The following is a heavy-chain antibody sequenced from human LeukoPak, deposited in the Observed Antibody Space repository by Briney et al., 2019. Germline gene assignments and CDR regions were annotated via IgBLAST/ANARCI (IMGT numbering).Heavy chain of an antibody. CDR3: ARAGELWSAEET. V-gene: IGHV3-21*01. J-gene: IGHJ5*02. Sequence: GGSLRLSCAASGFTFSSYSMNWVRQAPGKGLEWVSSISSSSSYIYYADSVKGRFTISRDNAKNSLYLQMNSLRAEDTAVYCCARAGELWSAEETWGQGTLVTVSS. CDR1: GFTFSSYS. CDR2: ISSSSSYI. D-gene: IGHD5-18*01.